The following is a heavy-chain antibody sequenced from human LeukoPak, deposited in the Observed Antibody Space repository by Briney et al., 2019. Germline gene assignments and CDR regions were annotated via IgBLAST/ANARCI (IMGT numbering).Heavy chain of an antibody. D-gene: IGHD2-15*01. CDR3: ARVRRLVYSYYFDY. V-gene: IGHV1-18*01. CDR1: GYTFTSYG. Sequence: ASVKVSCKASGYTFTSYGISCVRQAPGQGLEWMGWISAYNGNTNYAQKLQGRVTMTTDTSTSTAYMELRSLRSDDTAVYYCARVRRLVYSYYFDYWGQGTLVTVSS. J-gene: IGHJ4*02. CDR2: ISAYNGNT.